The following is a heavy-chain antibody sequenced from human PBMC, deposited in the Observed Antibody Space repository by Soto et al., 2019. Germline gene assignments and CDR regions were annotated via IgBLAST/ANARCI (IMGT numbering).Heavy chain of an antibody. V-gene: IGHV4-30-4*01. J-gene: IGHJ6*02. CDR1: GGSISSGDYY. Sequence: SETLSLTCTVSGGSISSGDYYWSWIRQPPGKGLEWIGYIYYSGSTYYNPSLKSRVTISVDTSKNQFSLKLSSVTAADTAVYYCARERLDYGDYYAGYWGQGTTVTVSS. CDR2: IYYSGST. CDR3: ARERLDYGDYYAGY. D-gene: IGHD4-17*01.